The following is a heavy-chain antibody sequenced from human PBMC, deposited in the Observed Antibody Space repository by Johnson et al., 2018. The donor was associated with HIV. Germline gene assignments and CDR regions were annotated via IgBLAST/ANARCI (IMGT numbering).Heavy chain of an antibody. Sequence: QVQLVESGGGVVQSGRSLRLSCAASGFTLSNYGMHWVRQAPGKGLEWVALIWYDGSNKFYEESVKGRFTFSRDNSKDTLYLQLNSLRADDTAVYYCAREGIWYCSGGSCYGAFDIWGQGTMVTVSS. CDR3: AREGIWYCSGGSCYGAFDI. CDR1: GFTLSNYG. CDR2: IWYDGSNK. V-gene: IGHV3-33*01. J-gene: IGHJ3*02. D-gene: IGHD2-15*01.